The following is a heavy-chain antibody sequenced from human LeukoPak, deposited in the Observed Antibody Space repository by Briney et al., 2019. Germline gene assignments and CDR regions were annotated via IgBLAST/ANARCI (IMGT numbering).Heavy chain of an antibody. V-gene: IGHV1-18*01. CDR2: ISTSKGDT. CDR3: ARDWPTVITDY. J-gene: IGHJ4*02. Sequence: ASVTVSFKTSGYTFTTHGISWVRQAPGQGLEWMGWISTSKGDTNYAQKFRGRLTMTTDRSTSTVYMELRSLSSDDTAVYYCARDWPTVITDYWGQGTLVTVSS. CDR1: GYTFTTHG. D-gene: IGHD4-11*01.